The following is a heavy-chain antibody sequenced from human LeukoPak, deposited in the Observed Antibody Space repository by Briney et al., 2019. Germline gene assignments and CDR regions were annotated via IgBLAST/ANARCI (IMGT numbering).Heavy chain of an antibody. CDR2: IYYSGST. CDR3: ARHHNTYYYGSGSYLGY. J-gene: IGHJ4*02. D-gene: IGHD3-10*01. V-gene: IGHV4-39*01. Sequence: PSETLSLTCTVSGGSISSSSYYWGWIRQPPGKGLEWIGSIYYSGSTYYNPSLKSRVTISVDTSKNQFSLKLSSVTAADTAVYYCARHHNTYYYGSGSYLGYWGQGTLVTVSS. CDR1: GGSISSSSYY.